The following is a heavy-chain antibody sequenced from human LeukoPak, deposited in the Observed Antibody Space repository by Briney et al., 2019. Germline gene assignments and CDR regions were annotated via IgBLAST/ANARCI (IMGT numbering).Heavy chain of an antibody. CDR2: IIPILGIA. J-gene: IGHJ5*02. Sequence: ASVKVSCKASGGTFSSYAISWVRQAPGQGLEWMGRIIPILGIANYAQKFQGRVTITPDKSTSTAYMELSSLRSEDTAVYFCARGGRGKWFDPWGQGTLVTVSS. CDR1: GGTFSSYA. D-gene: IGHD1-26*01. V-gene: IGHV1-69*04. CDR3: ARGGRGKWFDP.